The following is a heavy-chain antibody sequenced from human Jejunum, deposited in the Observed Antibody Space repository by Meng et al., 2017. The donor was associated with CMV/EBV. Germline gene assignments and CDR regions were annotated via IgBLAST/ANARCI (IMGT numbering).Heavy chain of an antibody. D-gene: IGHD3-22*01. CDR3: AGTIEPSGYYYRTHSIPRIDS. CDR1: GGTFISYA. CDR2: IIPVFGAS. V-gene: IGHV1-69*14. J-gene: IGHJ5*01. Sequence: QVQLVQSGAEVTKPGSSVTVSCKVSGGTFISYAISWVRQAPGQGLEWMGGIIPVFGASNYAQKFQGRVMITADKSSSTAYMELNSLRSGDTAVYYCAGTIEPSGYYYRTHSIPRIDSWGQGTMVTVSA.